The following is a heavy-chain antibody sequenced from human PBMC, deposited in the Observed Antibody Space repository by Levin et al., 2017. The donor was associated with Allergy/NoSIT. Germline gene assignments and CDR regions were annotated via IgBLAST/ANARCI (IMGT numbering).Heavy chain of an antibody. CDR1: GFIVSANY. D-gene: IGHD5-24*01. Sequence: GGSLRLSCAASGFIVSANYMSWVRQAPGKGLEWVSVFYSGGTTYYADSVKGRFTMSRDNSKNTLYLHMNSLRAEDTAVYYCARPQLQPSWLQLGDGAFDFWGQGTMVTVSS. CDR2: FYSGGTT. V-gene: IGHV3-66*01. CDR3: ARPQLQPSWLQLGDGAFDF. J-gene: IGHJ3*01.